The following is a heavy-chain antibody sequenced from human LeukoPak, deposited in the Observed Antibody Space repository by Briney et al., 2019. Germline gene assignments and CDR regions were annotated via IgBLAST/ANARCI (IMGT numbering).Heavy chain of an antibody. V-gene: IGHV3-30*19. CDR2: ISYDGSNK. CDR3: ARVQRPYSSSWYHFDY. Sequence: GGSLRLSCAASGFTFSSYGMHWVRQAPGKGLEWVAVISYDGSNKYYADSVKGRSTISRDNSKNTLYLQMNSLRAEDTAVYYCARVQRPYSSSWYHFDYWGQGTLVTVSS. CDR1: GFTFSSYG. J-gene: IGHJ4*02. D-gene: IGHD6-13*01.